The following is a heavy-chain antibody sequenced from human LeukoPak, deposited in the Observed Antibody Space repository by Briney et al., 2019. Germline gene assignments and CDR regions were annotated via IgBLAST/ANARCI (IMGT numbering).Heavy chain of an antibody. CDR2: IDGDGSDP. CDR1: GFTFSSYW. Sequence: GGSLRLSCSASGFTFSSYWMHWVRQGSGKGLVWVARIDGDGSDPILADSVKGRFTISRDNAKNTLYLQMNSLRADDTGVYYCVRRGSRSYWGQGTLVTVSS. D-gene: IGHD3-16*02. V-gene: IGHV3-74*01. J-gene: IGHJ4*02. CDR3: VRRGSRSY.